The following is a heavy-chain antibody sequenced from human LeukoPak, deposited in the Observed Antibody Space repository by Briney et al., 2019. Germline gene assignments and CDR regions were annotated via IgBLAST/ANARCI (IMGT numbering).Heavy chain of an antibody. V-gene: IGHV3-23*01. CDR2: ISGSGGST. J-gene: IGHJ4*02. CDR3: GREVATTY. Sequence: GGSLRLSCAASGFTFSSYAMTWVRQAPGKGLEWVSAISGSGGSTYYTDSVKGRFTISRDNSKNTLYLQMNSLTADDTAVYYCGREVATTYWGQGTLVTVSS. CDR1: GFTFSSYA. D-gene: IGHD5-24*01.